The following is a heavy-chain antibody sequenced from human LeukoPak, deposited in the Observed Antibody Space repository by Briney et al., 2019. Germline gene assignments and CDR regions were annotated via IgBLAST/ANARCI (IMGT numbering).Heavy chain of an antibody. Sequence: GGSLRLSCAASEFTFSSYAMHWVRQAPGKGLEWVAVISYDGSNKYYADSVKGRFTISRDNSKNTLNLQMNSLRAEDTAVYYCARGQLVQDYWGQGTLVTVSS. CDR1: EFTFSSYA. J-gene: IGHJ4*02. CDR2: ISYDGSNK. CDR3: ARGQLVQDY. V-gene: IGHV3-30-3*01. D-gene: IGHD6-13*01.